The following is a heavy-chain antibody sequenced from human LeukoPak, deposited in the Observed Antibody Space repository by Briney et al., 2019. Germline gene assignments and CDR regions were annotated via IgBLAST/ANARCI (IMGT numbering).Heavy chain of an antibody. Sequence: SETLSLTCGVDGGSFSGYDWSWVRQPPGKGLEWIGEINYGGDTNYNPSLKSRVTISVDTSKNQYSLKVRSVTAADTAVYYCARGLGWKVTPMGLFYMDVWGEGATVTVSS. CDR2: INYGGDT. D-gene: IGHD6-19*01. V-gene: IGHV4-34*01. CDR3: ARGLGWKVTPMGLFYMDV. J-gene: IGHJ6*03. CDR1: GGSFSGYD.